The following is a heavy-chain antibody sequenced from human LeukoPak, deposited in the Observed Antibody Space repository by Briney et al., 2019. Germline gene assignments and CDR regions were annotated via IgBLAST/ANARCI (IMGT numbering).Heavy chain of an antibody. CDR1: GFTFSSYW. J-gene: IGHJ4*02. CDR3: ARQEIAARADYFDY. CDR2: IKQDGSEK. Sequence: GGSLRLSCAASGFTFSSYWMSWVRQAPGKGLEWVANIKQDGSEKYYVDSVKGRFTISRDNAKNSLYLQMNSLRAEDTAVYYCARQEIAARADYFDYWGQGTLVIVSS. V-gene: IGHV3-7*01. D-gene: IGHD6-6*01.